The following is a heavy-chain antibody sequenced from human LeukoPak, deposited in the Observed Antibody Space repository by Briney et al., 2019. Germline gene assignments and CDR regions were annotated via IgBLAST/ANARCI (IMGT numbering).Heavy chain of an antibody. CDR3: ARVGYCSGGSCYFSYYFDY. D-gene: IGHD2-15*01. CDR1: GYTFTSYD. Sequence: ASVKVSCKASGYTFTSYDINWVRQAAGQGLEWMGWMNPNSGNTGYARKFQGRVTMTRNTSISTAYMELSSLRSEDTAVYYCARVGYCSGGSCYFSYYFDYWGQGTLVTVSS. CDR2: MNPNSGNT. J-gene: IGHJ4*02. V-gene: IGHV1-8*01.